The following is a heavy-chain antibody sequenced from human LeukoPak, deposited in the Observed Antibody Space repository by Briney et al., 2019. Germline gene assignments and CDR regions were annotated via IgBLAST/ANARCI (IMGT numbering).Heavy chain of an antibody. Sequence: GGSLRLSCAASGLTFSSFWMTWVRQTPGKGLEWVANIKEDGSGKYYVDSVKGRFTISRDNAKNSLYLQMNSLRAEDTALYYCATDVGADWGQGTLVTVSS. V-gene: IGHV3-7*01. J-gene: IGHJ4*02. CDR3: ATDVGAD. CDR1: GLTFSSFW. CDR2: IKEDGSGK.